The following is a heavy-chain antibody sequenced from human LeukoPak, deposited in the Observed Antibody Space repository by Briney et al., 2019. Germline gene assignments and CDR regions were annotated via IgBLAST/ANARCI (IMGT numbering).Heavy chain of an antibody. CDR2: IRYDGSNK. CDR3: AKAVSSPGYAFDI. V-gene: IGHV3-30*02. J-gene: IGHJ3*02. CDR1: GFTFSSYG. Sequence: GGSLRLSCAASGFTFSSYGMHWVRQAPGKGLEWVAFIRYDGSNKYYADSVKGRFTISRDNSKNTLYLQMNSLRAEDTAVYYCAKAVSSPGYAFDIWGQGTMVTVSS. D-gene: IGHD2-15*01.